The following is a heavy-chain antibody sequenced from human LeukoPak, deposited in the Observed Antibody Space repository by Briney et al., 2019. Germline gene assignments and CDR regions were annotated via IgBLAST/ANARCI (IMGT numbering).Heavy chain of an antibody. CDR3: TTTNYYGSSGYYPDY. V-gene: IGHV3-15*01. CDR2: IKSKTDGGTT. Sequence: GGSLRLSCAASGFTFSNAWMSWVRQAPGKGLEWVGRIKSKTDGGTTDYAAPVKGRFTISRDDSKNTLYLQMNSLKTEDTAVYYCTTTNYYGSSGYYPDYWGQGTLVTVSS. D-gene: IGHD3-22*01. J-gene: IGHJ4*02. CDR1: GFTFSNAW.